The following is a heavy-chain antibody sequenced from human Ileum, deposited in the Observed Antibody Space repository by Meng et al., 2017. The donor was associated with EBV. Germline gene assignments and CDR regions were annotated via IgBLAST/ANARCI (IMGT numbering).Heavy chain of an antibody. D-gene: IGHD3-16*01. J-gene: IGHJ4*02. Sequence: RRQVSGPCPWRPAAPRTLTCCVSGASVIGDISPWIWTRQSPWRGLEWIGHTYGSDINYSPSFQGRVTISIDTAKNQLFLKLTSVTAADTPMYYCAYYRVGRGGVGSWGQGTLVTVSS. CDR3: AYYRVGRGGVGS. V-gene: IGHV4-61*01. CDR2: TYGSDI. CDR1: GASVIGDISP.